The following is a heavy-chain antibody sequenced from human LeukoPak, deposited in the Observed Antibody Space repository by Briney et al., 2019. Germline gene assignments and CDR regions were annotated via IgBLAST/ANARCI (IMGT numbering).Heavy chain of an antibody. V-gene: IGHV4-61*02. CDR3: ARSPSLEWDDAFDI. CDR2: IYTSGST. J-gene: IGHJ3*02. D-gene: IGHD3-3*01. Sequence: SETLSLTCTVSGGSISSGSYYWSWIRQPAGKGLEWIGRIYTSGSTNYNPSLKSRVTISVDTSKNQFSLKLSSVTAADTAVYYCARSPSLEWDDAFDIWGQGTMVTVSS. CDR1: GGSISSGSYY.